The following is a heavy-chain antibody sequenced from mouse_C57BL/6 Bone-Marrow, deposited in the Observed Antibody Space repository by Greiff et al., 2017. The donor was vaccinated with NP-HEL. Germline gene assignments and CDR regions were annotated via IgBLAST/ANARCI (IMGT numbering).Heavy chain of an antibody. Sequence: VQLQQSGPGLVQPSQSLSITCTVSGFSLTSYGVHWVRQSPGKGLEWLGVIWSGGSTDYNAAFISRLSISKDNSKSQVFFKMNSLQADDTAIYYCASYDYGGAWFAYWGQGTLVTVSA. CDR1: GFSLTSYG. J-gene: IGHJ3*01. CDR2: IWSGGST. D-gene: IGHD2-4*01. CDR3: ASYDYGGAWFAY. V-gene: IGHV2-2*01.